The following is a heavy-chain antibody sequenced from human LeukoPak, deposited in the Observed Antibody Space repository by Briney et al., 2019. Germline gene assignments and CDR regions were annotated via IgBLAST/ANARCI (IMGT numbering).Heavy chain of an antibody. J-gene: IGHJ4*02. D-gene: IGHD3-22*01. CDR2: VSDDGSTE. CDR1: GFTFSTYA. CDR3: ARAAGDYYLDRSGYYVPDY. Sequence: PGGSLRLTCAASGFTFSTYAMHWVRQPPGKGLDWVAVVSDDGSTEYYAESVKGRFSISRDNSKKTIYLQINRLRAEDTAVYYCARAAGDYYLDRSGYYVPDYWGQGILVTVSS. V-gene: IGHV3-30-3*01.